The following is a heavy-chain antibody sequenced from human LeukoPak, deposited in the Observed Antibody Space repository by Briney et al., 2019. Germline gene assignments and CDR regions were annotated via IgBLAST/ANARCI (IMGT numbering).Heavy chain of an antibody. V-gene: IGHV3-30*18. CDR1: GITLSSYG. CDR2: ISYDGSNE. J-gene: IGHJ5*02. D-gene: IGHD6-19*01. Sequence: GGSLRLSCAASGITLSSYGMHWARQAPGKGLEWVAVISYDGSNEYYADSVKGRLTISRDNSKNTLYLQMNSLRAEDTAVYYCAKGQWLGRGPNWFDPWGQGTLVTVSS. CDR3: AKGQWLGRGPNWFDP.